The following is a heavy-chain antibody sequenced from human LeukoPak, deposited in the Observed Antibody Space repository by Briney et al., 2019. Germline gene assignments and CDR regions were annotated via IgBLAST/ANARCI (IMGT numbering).Heavy chain of an antibody. Sequence: PSETLSLTCTVSGGSISSDYWSWIRQPPGKGLEWIGYIYYSGITNYNPSLKSRVTISVDTSKNQFSLKLSSVTAADTAVYYCARDVDTPMVDAFDIWGQGTMVTVSS. CDR3: ARDVDTPMVDAFDI. D-gene: IGHD5-18*01. CDR2: IYYSGIT. V-gene: IGHV4-59*12. J-gene: IGHJ3*02. CDR1: GGSISSDY.